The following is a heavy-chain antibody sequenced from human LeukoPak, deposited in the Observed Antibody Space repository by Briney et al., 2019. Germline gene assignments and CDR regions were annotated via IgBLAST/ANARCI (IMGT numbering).Heavy chain of an antibody. CDR1: GYTFTSYG. V-gene: IGHV1-18*01. D-gene: IGHD3-10*01. J-gene: IGHJ4*02. CDR3: ARDQRGVRGVIITYYFDY. CDR2: ISAYNGNT. Sequence: GASVKVSCKASGYTFTSYGISWVRQAPGQGLEWMGWISAYNGNTNYAQKLQGRVTMTTDTSTSTAYMELRSLRSDDTAVYYCARDQRGVRGVIITYYFDYWGQGTLVTVSS.